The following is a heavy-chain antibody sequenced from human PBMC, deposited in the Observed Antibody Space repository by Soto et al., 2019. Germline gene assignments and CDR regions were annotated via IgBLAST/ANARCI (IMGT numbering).Heavy chain of an antibody. CDR1: GFTFRSYV. V-gene: IGHV3-30*19. J-gene: IGHJ1*01. Sequence: QVQLVAAGGGVGQPGTSLRVSCVGSGFTFRSYVIHWVRQAPGKGLEWVALTSYDGSDKYYVDSVRGRFTISRDNSRNTVDLQMTSLRLEDTAVYYFAVWGTTGGLDVWGQGTLLSVSS. CDR3: AVWGTTGGLDV. D-gene: IGHD3-16*01. CDR2: TSYDGSDK.